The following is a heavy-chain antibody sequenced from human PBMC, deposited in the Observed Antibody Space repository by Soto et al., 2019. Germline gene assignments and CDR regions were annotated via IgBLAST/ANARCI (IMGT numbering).Heavy chain of an antibody. D-gene: IGHD4-17*01. CDR2: INPSGGST. CDR1: GGTFSSYT. J-gene: IGHJ4*02. CDR3: ARDSPIYGDSAPGQIDS. Sequence: ASVKVSCKASGGTFSSYTISWVRQAPGQGLEWMGIINPSGGSTSYAQKFQGRVTMTTDTSTSTAYMELRSLRSDDTAVYYCARDSPIYGDSAPGQIDSWGQRTLLTVSS. V-gene: IGHV1-46*01.